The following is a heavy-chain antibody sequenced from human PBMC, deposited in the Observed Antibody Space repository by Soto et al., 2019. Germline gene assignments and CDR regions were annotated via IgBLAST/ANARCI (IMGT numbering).Heavy chain of an antibody. J-gene: IGHJ4*02. CDR1: GYSFTSYW. V-gene: IGHV5-10-1*01. CDR3: AVRRGLLAYCGGDCYYFDY. CDR2: IDPSDSYT. D-gene: IGHD2-21*02. Sequence: GASLKISCKGSGYSFTSYWISWVRQMPGKGLEWMGSIDPSDSYTNYSPSFQGHVTISADKSISNAYLQWSSLKASDTARYYCAVRRGLLAYCGGDCYYFDYWGQGTLVTVSS.